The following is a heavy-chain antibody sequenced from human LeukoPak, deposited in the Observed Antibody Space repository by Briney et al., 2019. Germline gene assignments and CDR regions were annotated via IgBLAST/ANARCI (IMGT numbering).Heavy chain of an antibody. CDR1: GFTFSSYG. CDR3: ARLRGRYCSSTSCYSPSPASARPPNYFDY. J-gene: IGHJ4*02. CDR2: ISYDGSNK. Sequence: GGSLRLSCAASGFTFSSYGMHWVRQAPGKGLEWVAVISYDGSNKYYADSVKGRFTISRDNSKNTLYLQMNSLRAEDTAVYYCARLRGRYCSSTSCYSPSPASARPPNYFDYWGQGTLVTVSS. V-gene: IGHV3-30*03. D-gene: IGHD2-2*02.